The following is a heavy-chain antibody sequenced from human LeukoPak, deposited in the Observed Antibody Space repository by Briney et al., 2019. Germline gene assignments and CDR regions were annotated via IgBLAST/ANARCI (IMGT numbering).Heavy chain of an antibody. D-gene: IGHD5-18*01. CDR3: ARRYSYDAFDI. Sequence: PSETLSLTCAVYGGSFSGHYWSWIRQPPGKGLEWIGEINHSGSTNYNPSLKSRVTISVDTSKNQFSLKLSSVTAADTAVYYCARRYSYDAFDIWGQGTMVTVSS. CDR1: GGSFSGHY. J-gene: IGHJ3*02. CDR2: INHSGST. V-gene: IGHV4-34*01.